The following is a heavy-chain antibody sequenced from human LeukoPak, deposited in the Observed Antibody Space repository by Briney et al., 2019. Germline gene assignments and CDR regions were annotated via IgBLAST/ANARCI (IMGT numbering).Heavy chain of an antibody. V-gene: IGHV3-48*03. CDR2: ISSSGSTI. CDR1: GFTFSSYE. D-gene: IGHD3-10*01. CDR3: ATSWFGDYYFDY. J-gene: IGHJ4*02. Sequence: GGSLRLSCAASGFTFSSYEMNWVRQAPGKGLEWVSYISSSGSTIYYADSVKGRFTISRDNAKNSLYLQTNSLRAEDTAVYYCATSWFGDYYFDYWGQGTLVTVSS.